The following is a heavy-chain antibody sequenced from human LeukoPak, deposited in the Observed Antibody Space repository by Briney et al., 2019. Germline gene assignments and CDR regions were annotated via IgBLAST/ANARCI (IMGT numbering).Heavy chain of an antibody. CDR3: ARAGNVQPGLVGSEPSPNYYYYYMDV. CDR2: IIPIFGTA. Sequence: SVKVSCKASGGTFSSYAISWVRQAPGQGLEWMGGIIPIFGTANYAQKFQGRVTITTDESTSTAYMELSSLRSEGTAVYYCARAGNVQPGLVGSEPSPNYYYYYMDVWGKGTTVTVSS. CDR1: GGTFSSYA. J-gene: IGHJ6*03. V-gene: IGHV1-69*05. D-gene: IGHD6-6*01.